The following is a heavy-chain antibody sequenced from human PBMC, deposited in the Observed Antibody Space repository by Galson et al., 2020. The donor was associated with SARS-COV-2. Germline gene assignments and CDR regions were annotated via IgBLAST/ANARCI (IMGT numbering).Heavy chain of an antibody. CDR3: ARVPYDFWSGYYSHYYYYMDV. CDR1: GFTFSSYA. Sequence: GGSLRLSCAASGFTFSSYAMHWVRQAPGKGLEWVAVISYDGSNKYYADSVKGRFTISRDNSKNTLYLQMNSLRAEDTAVYYCARVPYDFWSGYYSHYYYYMDVWGKGTTVTVSS. D-gene: IGHD3-3*01. J-gene: IGHJ6*03. V-gene: IGHV3-30*04. CDR2: ISYDGSNK.